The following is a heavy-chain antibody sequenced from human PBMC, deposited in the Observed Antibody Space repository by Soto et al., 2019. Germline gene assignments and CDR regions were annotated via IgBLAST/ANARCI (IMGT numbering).Heavy chain of an antibody. V-gene: IGHV5-51*01. J-gene: IGHJ6*02. CDR1: GYSFTSYW. CDR3: ARLGHSSSWYYSYGMDV. D-gene: IGHD6-6*01. Sequence: GESLKISCKGSGYSFTSYWIGWVRQMPGKGLEWMGIIYPGDSDTRYSPSFQGQVTISADKSISTAYLQWSSLKASDTAMYYCARLGHSSSWYYSYGMDVWGQGTTVTVSS. CDR2: IYPGDSDT.